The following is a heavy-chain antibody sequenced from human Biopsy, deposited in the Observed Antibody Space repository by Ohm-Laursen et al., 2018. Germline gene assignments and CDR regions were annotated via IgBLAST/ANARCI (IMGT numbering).Heavy chain of an antibody. CDR3: AREQPALSGGGSWFDS. D-gene: IGHD6-19*01. CDR1: GFTFSSYA. CDR2: ISGNSDII. V-gene: IGHV3-23*01. Sequence: SLRLSCTGSGFTFSSYALTWFRQRPGTGLEWVSTISGNSDIIYDTDSVKGRFTISRDNSKNTLYLQMNSLRADDSAVYFCAREQPALSGGGSWFDSWGQGTLVIVSS. J-gene: IGHJ5*01.